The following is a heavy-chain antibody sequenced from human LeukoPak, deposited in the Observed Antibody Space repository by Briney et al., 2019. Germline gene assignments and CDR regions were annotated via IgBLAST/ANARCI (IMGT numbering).Heavy chain of an antibody. D-gene: IGHD1-26*01. CDR2: ISSSSSYI. Sequence: GGSLRLSCAASGFTFSNAWMNWVRQAPGKGLEWVSSISSSSSYIYYADSVKGRFTISRDNAKNSLYLQMNSLRAEDTAVYYCARDYVGAIDYWGQGTLVTVSS. V-gene: IGHV3-21*01. CDR1: GFTFSNAW. CDR3: ARDYVGAIDY. J-gene: IGHJ4*02.